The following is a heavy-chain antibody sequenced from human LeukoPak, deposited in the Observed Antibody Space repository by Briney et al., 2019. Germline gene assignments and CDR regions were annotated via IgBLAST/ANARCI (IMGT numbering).Heavy chain of an antibody. V-gene: IGHV4-39*07. Sequence: SETLSLTCTVSGGSISSSSYYWGWIRQPPGKGLEWIGNIYYTGSTYYNPSLKSRVTISVDTSKNQFSLKLSSVTAADTAVYYCTRLYDFWSGYYDYWGQGTLVTVSS. CDR3: TRLYDFWSGYYDY. CDR2: IYYTGST. D-gene: IGHD3-3*01. J-gene: IGHJ4*02. CDR1: GGSISSSSYY.